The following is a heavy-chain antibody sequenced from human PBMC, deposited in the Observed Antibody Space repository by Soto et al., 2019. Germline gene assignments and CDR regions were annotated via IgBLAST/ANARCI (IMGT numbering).Heavy chain of an antibody. CDR3: ARLDSYGYFSRLLY. D-gene: IGHD5-18*01. V-gene: IGHV4-30-4*01. Sequence: SETLSLTCTVSGGSISSGDYYWSWIRQPPGKGLEWIGYIYYSGSTYYNPSLKSRVTISVDTSKNQFSLKLGSVTAADTAVYYCARLDSYGYFSRLLYWGQGTLVTVSS. CDR1: GGSISSGDYY. J-gene: IGHJ4*02. CDR2: IYYSGST.